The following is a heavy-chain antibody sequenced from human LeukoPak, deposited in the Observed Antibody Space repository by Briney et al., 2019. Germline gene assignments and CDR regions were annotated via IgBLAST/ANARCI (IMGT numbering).Heavy chain of an antibody. D-gene: IGHD3-3*01. CDR3: ARLGNDFWSGYYPPDKKSYYYMDV. CDR1: GYSFTSYW. V-gene: IGHV5-51*01. Sequence: GESLKISCTGSGYSFTSYWIGWVRQMPGKGLEWMGIIYPGDSDTRYSPSFQGQVTISADKSISTAYLQWSSLKASDTAMYYCARLGNDFWSGYYPPDKKSYYYMDVWGKGTTVTVSS. J-gene: IGHJ6*03. CDR2: IYPGDSDT.